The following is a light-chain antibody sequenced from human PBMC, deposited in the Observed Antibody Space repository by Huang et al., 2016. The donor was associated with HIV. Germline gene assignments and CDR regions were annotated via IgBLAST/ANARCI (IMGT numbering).Light chain of an antibody. CDR3: QHYGTSPRS. Sequence: EIVLTQSPGTLSLSPGERATLSCRASQSVGSSYLAWYQQQPGQAPRLLIYGTSSRATGIPDRFSGTGSGTDFTLTISRLEPEDFAVYYCQHYGTSPRSFGQGTKLEIK. CDR1: QSVGSSY. V-gene: IGKV3-20*01. CDR2: GTS. J-gene: IGKJ2*01.